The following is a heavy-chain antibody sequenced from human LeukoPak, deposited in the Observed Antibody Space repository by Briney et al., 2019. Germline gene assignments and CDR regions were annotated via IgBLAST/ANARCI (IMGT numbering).Heavy chain of an antibody. Sequence: SETLSLTCTVSGGSISSYYWSWIRQPPGKGLEWIGYIYYSGSTNYNPSLKSRVTISVDTSKNRFSLKLSSVTAADTAAYYCARVSSSWSYGMDVWGKGTTVTVSS. J-gene: IGHJ6*04. D-gene: IGHD6-13*01. CDR1: GGSISSYY. CDR2: IYYSGST. CDR3: ARVSSSWSYGMDV. V-gene: IGHV4-59*01.